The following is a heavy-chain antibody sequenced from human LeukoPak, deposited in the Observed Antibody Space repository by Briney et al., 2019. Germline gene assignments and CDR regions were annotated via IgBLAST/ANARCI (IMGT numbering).Heavy chain of an antibody. D-gene: IGHD3-3*01. CDR3: ARNNYDFWSGYSPSLDWFDP. CDR2: IYYSGST. Sequence: SETLSLTCIVSGGSISSSSYYWGWIRQPPGKGLEWIGSIYYSGSTYYNPSLKSRVTISVDTSKNQFSLKLSSVTAADTAVYYCARNNYDFWSGYSPSLDWFDPWGQGTLVTVSS. J-gene: IGHJ5*02. CDR1: GGSISSSSYY. V-gene: IGHV4-39*01.